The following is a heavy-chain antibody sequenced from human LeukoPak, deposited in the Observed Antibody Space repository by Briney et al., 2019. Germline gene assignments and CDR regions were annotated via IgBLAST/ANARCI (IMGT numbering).Heavy chain of an antibody. CDR1: GYTFTSYD. D-gene: IGHD3-3*01. CDR2: MNHNSGNT. CDR3: ARGIRRGITIFGVVNYYYMDV. J-gene: IGHJ6*03. Sequence: ASVKVSCKASGYTFTSYDINWVRQATGQGLEWMGWMNHNSGNTGYAQNFQGRVTMTRNTSISTAYMEQSRLSSEDTAVYYCARGIRRGITIFGVVNYYYMDVWGKGTTVTVSS. V-gene: IGHV1-8*01.